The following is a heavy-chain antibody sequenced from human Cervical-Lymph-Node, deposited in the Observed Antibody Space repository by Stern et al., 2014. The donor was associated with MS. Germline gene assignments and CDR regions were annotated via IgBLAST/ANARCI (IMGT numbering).Heavy chain of an antibody. Sequence: QVQLMQSGAEVKKPGSSVKVSCKASEVILSRYSIAWVRQAPGEGLEWMGGIIPIFGTPNYAQKFRDRVTITADESTSTAYMEVRSLRSEDTAVFYCALSGPPAAIGDYYYYGMDVWGQGTTVIVSS. CDR3: ALSGPPAAIGDYYYYGMDV. CDR2: IIPIFGTP. J-gene: IGHJ6*02. D-gene: IGHD2-2*01. V-gene: IGHV1-69*01. CDR1: EVILSRYS.